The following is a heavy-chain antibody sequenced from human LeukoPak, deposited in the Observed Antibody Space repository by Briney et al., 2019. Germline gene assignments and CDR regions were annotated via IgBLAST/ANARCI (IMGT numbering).Heavy chain of an antibody. CDR2: IYYSGST. J-gene: IGHJ4*02. CDR3: ARGVAYGSGGFDY. CDR1: GGSISSGDYY. D-gene: IGHD3-10*01. Sequence: SETLSLTCTVSGGSISSGDYYWSWIRQPPGKGLEWIGYIYYSGSTYYNPSLKSRVTISVDTSKNQSSLKLSSVTAADTAVYYCARGVAYGSGGFDYWGQGTLVTVSS. V-gene: IGHV4-30-4*08.